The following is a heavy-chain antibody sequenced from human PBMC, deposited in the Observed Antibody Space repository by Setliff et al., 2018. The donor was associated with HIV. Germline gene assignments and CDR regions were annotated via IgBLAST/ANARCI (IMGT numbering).Heavy chain of an antibody. V-gene: IGHV4-61*03. Sequence: SETLSLTCNVSGDSVSSRSYYWGWIRQSPGKGLEWIGFIHHSGSTNYNPSLESRVTISLDPANNHFSLNLRSVTAADTAVYYCSRQQLDGFRYKYYYMDVWGKGTTVTVSS. D-gene: IGHD6-13*01. CDR1: GDSVSSRSYY. CDR3: SRQQLDGFRYKYYYMDV. CDR2: IHHSGST. J-gene: IGHJ6*03.